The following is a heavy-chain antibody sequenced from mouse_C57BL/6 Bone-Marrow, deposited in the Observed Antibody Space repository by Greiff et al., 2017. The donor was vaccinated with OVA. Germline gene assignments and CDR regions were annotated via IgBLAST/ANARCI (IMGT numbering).Heavy chain of an antibody. CDR3: TTRYSNYWFAY. D-gene: IGHD2-5*01. V-gene: IGHV14-4*01. J-gene: IGHJ3*01. Sequence: VQLKESGAELVRPGASVKLSCTASGFNIKDDYMHWVKQRPEQGLEWIGWIDPENGDPEYASKFQGKATITADTSSNTAYLQLSSLTSEDTAVYYCTTRYSNYWFAYWGQGTLVTVSA. CDR1: GFNIKDDY. CDR2: IDPENGDP.